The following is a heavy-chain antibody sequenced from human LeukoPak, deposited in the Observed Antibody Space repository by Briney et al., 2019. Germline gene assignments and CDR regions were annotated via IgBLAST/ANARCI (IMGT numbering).Heavy chain of an antibody. D-gene: IGHD6-19*01. CDR2: IKEDGSQI. J-gene: IGHJ4*02. CDR1: GFTFSGYW. CDR3: ARDRSFVAVAGTQFDY. Sequence: PGGSLRLSCAASGFTFSGYWMSWVRQAPGKGLEWVANIKEDGSQIYYVDSVKGRFTISRDNAKNSLYLQMNSLRAEDTSVYYCARDRSFVAVAGTQFDYWGQGTLVTVSS. V-gene: IGHV3-7*01.